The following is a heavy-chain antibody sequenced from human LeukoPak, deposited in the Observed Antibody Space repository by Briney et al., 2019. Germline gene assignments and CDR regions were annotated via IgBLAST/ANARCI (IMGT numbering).Heavy chain of an antibody. V-gene: IGHV3-7*03. Sequence: GGSLRLSCAASGFTFSNFWMSWVRQAQGKGLEWVANIKVDGSEKYYVDSVKGRFTISRDNAENSLYLQMNSLRAEDTAVYYCARKTGTTGEAFDYWGQGTQVTVSS. J-gene: IGHJ4*02. CDR2: IKVDGSEK. CDR1: GFTFSNFW. CDR3: ARKTGTTGEAFDY. D-gene: IGHD1-1*01.